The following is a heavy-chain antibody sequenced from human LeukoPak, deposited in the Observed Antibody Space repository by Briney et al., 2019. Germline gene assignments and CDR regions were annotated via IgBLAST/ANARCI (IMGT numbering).Heavy chain of an antibody. CDR2: ISAYNGNT. J-gene: IGHJ6*02. V-gene: IGHV1-18*01. Sequence: ASVKVSCKASGYTFTSYGISWVRQAPGQGLEWMGWISAYNGNTNYAQKLQGRVTMTTDTSTSTAYMELRSLRSDDTAVYYCARDAVEVNYYYYGMDVWGQGTTVTVSS. CDR1: GYTFTSYG. D-gene: IGHD2-21*01. CDR3: ARDAVEVNYYYYGMDV.